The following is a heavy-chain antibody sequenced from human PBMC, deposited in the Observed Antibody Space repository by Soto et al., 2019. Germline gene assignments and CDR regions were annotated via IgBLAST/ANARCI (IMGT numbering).Heavy chain of an antibody. V-gene: IGHV4-4*07. CDR2: IYTTGSS. D-gene: IGHD5-18*01. CDR3: AGAAYTYGPFDS. CDR1: GDSTSTYS. Sequence: QVQLQESGPGLVKPSETLSLTCTFSGDSTSTYSWNWIRQPAGNGLEWIGRIYTTGSSNYNPSLESRIALSVDTSKNQFFLKLRSVTAADTAVYYCAGAAYTYGPFDSWGQGTLVPVSS. J-gene: IGHJ4*02.